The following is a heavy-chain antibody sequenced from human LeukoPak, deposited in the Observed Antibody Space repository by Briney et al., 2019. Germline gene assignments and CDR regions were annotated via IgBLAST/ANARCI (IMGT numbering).Heavy chain of an antibody. J-gene: IGHJ4*02. Sequence: GGSLRLSCAASGFTFDDYAMHWVRQAPGKGLEGVSGISCNSGSIGYADSVKGRLTISRDNAKNSLYLQINSLRAEDTALYYCAKANRGFSYGFDFDYWGQGTLVTVSS. D-gene: IGHD5-18*01. V-gene: IGHV3-9*01. CDR1: GFTFDDYA. CDR2: ISCNSGSI. CDR3: AKANRGFSYGFDFDY.